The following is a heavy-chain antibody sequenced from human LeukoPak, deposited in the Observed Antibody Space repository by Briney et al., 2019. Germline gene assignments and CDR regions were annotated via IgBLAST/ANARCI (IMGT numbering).Heavy chain of an antibody. J-gene: IGHJ4*02. D-gene: IGHD1-1*01. CDR2: MNPNSGNT. Sequence: ASVKVSCKASGYTFTSYYTSRVRHATGPGLEWMGWMNPNSGNTGYAQKFQPRVPITRNTSISTTSMQLSSLRSEDTAVYYCASSGVGNDLDYWGQGTLVSVSS. CDR3: ASSGVGNDLDY. CDR1: GYTFTSYY. V-gene: IGHV1-8*03.